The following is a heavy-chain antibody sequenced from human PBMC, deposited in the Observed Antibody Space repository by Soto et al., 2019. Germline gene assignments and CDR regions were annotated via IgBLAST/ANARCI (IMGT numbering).Heavy chain of an antibody. CDR3: ARVNRGGSSGSWDY. V-gene: IGHV4-4*02. J-gene: IGHJ4*02. Sequence: LRRTLSLTCAVSGGSISSSNWWSWVRQPPGKGLEWIGEIYHSGSTNYNPSLKSRVTISVDKSKNQFSLKLSSVTAADTAVYYCARVNRGGSSGSWDYWGQGTLVTVSS. CDR1: GGSISSSNW. CDR2: IYHSGST. D-gene: IGHD3-22*01.